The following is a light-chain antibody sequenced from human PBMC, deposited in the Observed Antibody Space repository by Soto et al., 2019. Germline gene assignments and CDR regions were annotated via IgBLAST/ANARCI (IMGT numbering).Light chain of an antibody. CDR3: QQYNNWPYT. J-gene: IGKJ2*01. CDR1: QPVSRN. Sequence: EIVMTQSPATLSVSPGERVTLSCRASQPVSRNFAWYRQKPGQAPTLVIYGATTRATGIPARFSGSGSGTEVTLTISSLLSEDFALYYCQQYNNWPYTFGQGTKWEIK. CDR2: GAT. V-gene: IGKV3-15*01.